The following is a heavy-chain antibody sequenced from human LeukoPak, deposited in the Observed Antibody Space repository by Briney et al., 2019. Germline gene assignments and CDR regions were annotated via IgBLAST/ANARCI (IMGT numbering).Heavy chain of an antibody. Sequence: KPSETLSLTCTVSGGSISSSSYYWGWIRQPPGKGLEWIGSIYYSGSTYYNPSLKSRVTISVDTSKNQFSLKLSSVTAADTAVYYCASLTSGYCSSTSCDPPIYWGQGTLVTVSS. CDR3: ASLTSGYCSSTSCDPPIY. D-gene: IGHD2-2*03. CDR1: GGSISSSSYY. V-gene: IGHV4-39*01. CDR2: IYYSGST. J-gene: IGHJ4*02.